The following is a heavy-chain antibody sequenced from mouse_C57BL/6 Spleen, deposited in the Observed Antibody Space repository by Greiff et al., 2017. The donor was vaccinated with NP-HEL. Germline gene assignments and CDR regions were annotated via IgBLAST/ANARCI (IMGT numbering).Heavy chain of an antibody. Sequence: EVKLVESGPGLVKPSPSLSLSCSVTGYSITSCYYWNWIRQFPGNKLEWMGYISYDGSTNYNPTFQNRTSITRDTSKNQFFLKLNAVTTEDTATNYCARVHDGYPQYYFGYWGQGTTLTVSS. D-gene: IGHD2-3*01. V-gene: IGHV3-6*01. J-gene: IGHJ2*01. CDR3: ARVHDGYPQYYFGY. CDR1: GYSITSCYY. CDR2: ISYDGST.